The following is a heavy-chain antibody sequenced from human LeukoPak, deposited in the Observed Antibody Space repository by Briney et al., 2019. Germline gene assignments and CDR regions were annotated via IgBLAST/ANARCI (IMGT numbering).Heavy chain of an antibody. CDR3: ARHPHSSGWYGWFDP. CDR1: GGSISSSSYY. D-gene: IGHD6-19*01. J-gene: IGHJ5*02. CDR2: IYYSGST. V-gene: IGHV4-39*01. Sequence: SETLSLTCTVSGGSISSSSYYWGWIRQPPGKGLEWIGSIYYSGSTYYNPSLKSRVTISVDTSKNQFSLKLSSVTAADMAVYYCARHPHSSGWYGWFDPWGQGTLVTVSS.